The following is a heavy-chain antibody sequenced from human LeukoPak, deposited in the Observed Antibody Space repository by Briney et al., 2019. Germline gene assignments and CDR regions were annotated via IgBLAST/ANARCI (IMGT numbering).Heavy chain of an antibody. CDR2: ISSSGSTI. CDR1: GFTFSSYE. J-gene: IGHJ4*02. CDR3: ARLSSSGWYEDY. D-gene: IGHD6-19*01. V-gene: IGHV3-48*03. Sequence: GGSLRLSCAASGFTFSSYEMNWVRQAPGKGLEWVSYISSSGSTIYYADSVKGRFTITRDNAKDSLYVQINSLRAEDTAVYYCARLSSSGWYEDYWGQGTLVTVSS.